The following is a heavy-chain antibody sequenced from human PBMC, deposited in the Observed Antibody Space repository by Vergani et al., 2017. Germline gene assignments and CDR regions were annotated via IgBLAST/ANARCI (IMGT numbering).Heavy chain of an antibody. J-gene: IGHJ4*02. CDR1: GFTFSSYG. Sequence: QVQPVESGGGVVQPGRSLRLSCAASGFTFSSYGMHWVRQAPGKGLEWVAVIWYDGSNKYYADSVKGRFTISRDNSKNTLYLQMNSLRAEDTAVYYCARDLGYCSGGSCQHLDYWGQGTLVTVSS. CDR3: ARDLGYCSGGSCQHLDY. V-gene: IGHV3-33*01. D-gene: IGHD2-15*01. CDR2: IWYDGSNK.